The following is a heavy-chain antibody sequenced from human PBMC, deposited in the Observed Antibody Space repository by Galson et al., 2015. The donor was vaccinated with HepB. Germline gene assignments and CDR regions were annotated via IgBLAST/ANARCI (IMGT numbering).Heavy chain of an antibody. D-gene: IGHD3-10*01. CDR1: GFTSSNYG. V-gene: IGHV3-33*01. CDR2: IWYDGSDK. Sequence: SLRLSCAASGFTSSNYGMHWVRQAPGKGLEWVAVIWYDGSDKYYADSVKGRFTISRDNSKNTLSLQMNSLTAEDTAVYYCARVPGAMVQGAVDYWGQGTLVTVSS. J-gene: IGHJ4*02. CDR3: ARVPGAMVQGAVDY.